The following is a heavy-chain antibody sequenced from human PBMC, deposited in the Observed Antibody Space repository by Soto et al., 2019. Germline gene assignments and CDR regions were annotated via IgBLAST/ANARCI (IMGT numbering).Heavy chain of an antibody. CDR3: ARVVIALGGTGEFRH. V-gene: IGHV3-23*01. CDR1: GFTFASHA. Sequence: PGRSLRLSCAASGFTFASHAMSWVRQAPGKGLEWVSGISANGGRANYADSVKGRFSLSRDNSKNTMFLQMDSLTAEDTAIYYCARVVIALGGTGEFRHWGQGKLVTVDS. D-gene: IGHD6-19*01. CDR2: ISANGGRA. J-gene: IGHJ1*01.